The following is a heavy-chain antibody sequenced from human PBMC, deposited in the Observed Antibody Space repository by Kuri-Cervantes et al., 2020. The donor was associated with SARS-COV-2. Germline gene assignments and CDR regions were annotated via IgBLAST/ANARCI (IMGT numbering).Heavy chain of an antibody. D-gene: IGHD5-12*01. CDR2: ISYDGSNK. V-gene: IGHV3-30-3*01. CDR1: GFTFSSYA. Sequence: GGSLRLSCAASGFTFSSYAMHWVRQAPGKGLEWVAVISYDGSNKYYADSVKGRFTISRDNSKNTLYLQMNSLRAKDTAVYYCAREGIGGYDYDAFDIWGQGTMVTVSS. CDR3: AREGIGGYDYDAFDI. J-gene: IGHJ3*02.